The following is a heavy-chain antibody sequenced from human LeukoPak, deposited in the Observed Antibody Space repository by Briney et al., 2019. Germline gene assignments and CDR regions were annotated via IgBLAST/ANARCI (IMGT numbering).Heavy chain of an antibody. J-gene: IGHJ1*01. V-gene: IGHV4-59*01. Sequence: SETLPLTCTVSGGSISTYYWNWIRQPPGKGLEWIGYIYHSGSTNYNPSLQSRVTISVDTSKNQFSLNLNSVTAADTAVYYCARGGAARLHFQNWGQGTLVTVSS. CDR1: GGSISTYY. CDR2: IYHSGST. CDR3: ARGGAARLHFQN. D-gene: IGHD6-6*01.